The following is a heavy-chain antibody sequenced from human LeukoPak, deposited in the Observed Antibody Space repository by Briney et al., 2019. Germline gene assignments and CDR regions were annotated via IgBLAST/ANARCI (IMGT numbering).Heavy chain of an antibody. CDR1: GFTVSSNY. CDR3: ARDVPAISGSYYYFDY. CDR2: IYNSGSA. D-gene: IGHD3-10*01. V-gene: IGHV3-66*03. J-gene: IGHJ4*02. Sequence: PGGSLRLSCAASGFTVSSNYMSWVRQAPGKGLEWVSVIYNSGSAYYADSVKGRFTISRDSSKNTLYLQMNSLRAEDTAVYYCARDVPAISGSYYYFDYWGQGTLVTVSS.